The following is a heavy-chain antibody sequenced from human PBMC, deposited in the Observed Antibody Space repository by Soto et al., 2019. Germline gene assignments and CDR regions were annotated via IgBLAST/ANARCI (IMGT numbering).Heavy chain of an antibody. Sequence: QVQLVESGGGVVQPGRSLRLSCAASGFTFSSYGMHWVRQAPGKGLEWVAVISYDGSNKYYADSVKGRFTISRDNSKNTLYLQMNSLRAEDTAVYYGAKDLIAARQDWFDPWGQGTLVTVSS. CDR2: ISYDGSNK. V-gene: IGHV3-30*18. CDR3: AKDLIAARQDWFDP. CDR1: GFTFSSYG. J-gene: IGHJ5*02. D-gene: IGHD6-6*01.